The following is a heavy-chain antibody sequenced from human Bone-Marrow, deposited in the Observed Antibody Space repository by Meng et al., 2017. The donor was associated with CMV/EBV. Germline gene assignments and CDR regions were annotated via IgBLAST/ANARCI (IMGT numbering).Heavy chain of an antibody. CDR1: GFTFSSYD. J-gene: IGHJ4*02. CDR3: ARDKKGYAIFDY. Sequence: GGSLRLSCAASGFTFSSYDMHWVRQATGKGLEWVSAIGTAGDTYYPGSVKGRFTISRENAKNSLYLQMNSLRARDTAVYYCARDKKGYAIFDYWGQGTLVAVSS. V-gene: IGHV3-13*01. D-gene: IGHD2-2*01. CDR2: IGTAGDT.